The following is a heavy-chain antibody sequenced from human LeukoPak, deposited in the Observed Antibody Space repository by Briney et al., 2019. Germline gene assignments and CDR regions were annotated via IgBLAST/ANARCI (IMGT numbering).Heavy chain of an antibody. CDR2: ISAYNGNT. Sequence: ASVKVSCKASGYTFTSYGISWVRQAPGQGLEWMGWISAYNGNTNYAQRLQGRVTMTTDTSTSTAYMELRSLRSDDTAVYYCARELVLLWFGEMEPAFDIWGQGTMVTVSS. V-gene: IGHV1-18*01. CDR1: GYTFTSYG. J-gene: IGHJ3*02. CDR3: ARELVLLWFGEMEPAFDI. D-gene: IGHD3-10*01.